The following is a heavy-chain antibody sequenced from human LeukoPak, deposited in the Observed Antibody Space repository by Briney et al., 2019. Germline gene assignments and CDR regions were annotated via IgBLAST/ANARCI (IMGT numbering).Heavy chain of an antibody. Sequence: GGSLRLSCAASGFTFDDYAMHWVRQAPGKGREWVSLISGDGGSTYYADSVKGRFTISRDNSKNSLYLQMNSLRTEDTALYYCAKGTRNGAARSGWYIDYWGQGTLVTVSS. CDR1: GFTFDDYA. J-gene: IGHJ4*02. D-gene: IGHD6-19*01. CDR3: AKGTRNGAARSGWYIDY. CDR2: ISGDGGST. V-gene: IGHV3-43*02.